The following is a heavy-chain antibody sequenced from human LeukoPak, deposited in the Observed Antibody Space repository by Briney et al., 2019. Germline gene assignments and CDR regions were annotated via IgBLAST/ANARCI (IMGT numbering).Heavy chain of an antibody. D-gene: IGHD2/OR15-2a*01. CDR1: GGTFSSYA. Sequence: SVKVSCKASGGTFSSYAISWVRQAPGQGLEWMGGIIPIFGTANYAQKFQGRATITADESTSTAYMELSSLRSEDTAVYYCARGIRLPLDYYYYMDVWGKGTTVTVSS. CDR2: IIPIFGTA. J-gene: IGHJ6*03. CDR3: ARGIRLPLDYYYYMDV. V-gene: IGHV1-69*13.